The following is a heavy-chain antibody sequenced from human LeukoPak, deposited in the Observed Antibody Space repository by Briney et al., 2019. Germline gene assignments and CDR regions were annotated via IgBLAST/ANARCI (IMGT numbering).Heavy chain of an antibody. CDR3: ARGYYYDSSGYYPLPYAFDI. D-gene: IGHD3-22*01. CDR1: GGSISSYY. CDR2: IYYSGST. Sequence: SETLSLTCTVSGGSISSYYWSWIRQPPGKGLEWIGYIYYSGSTNYNPSLKSRVTISVDTSKNQFSLKLSSVTAADTAVYYCARGYYYDSSGYYPLPYAFDIWGQGTMVTVSS. J-gene: IGHJ3*02. V-gene: IGHV4-59*01.